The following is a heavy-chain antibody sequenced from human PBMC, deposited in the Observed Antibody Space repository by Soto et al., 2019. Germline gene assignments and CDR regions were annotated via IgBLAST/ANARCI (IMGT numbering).Heavy chain of an antibody. Sequence: EVQLLESGGGLVQPGGSLTLSCATSGFTFSSYAMVWVRQAAEKGLEWVESISNNGDTAYYADSVKGRFTISRGNSENTLYLQMNGLRADDTALYFCAKSRVFIGAIVTLLDSWGKGTQVTVSS. V-gene: IGHV3-23*01. CDR2: ISNNGDTA. D-gene: IGHD3-16*02. CDR3: AKSRVFIGAIVTLLDS. CDR1: GFTFSSYA. J-gene: IGHJ4*02.